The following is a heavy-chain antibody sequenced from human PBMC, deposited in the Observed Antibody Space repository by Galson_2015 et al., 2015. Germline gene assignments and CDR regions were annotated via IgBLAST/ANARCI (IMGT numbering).Heavy chain of an antibody. J-gene: IGHJ4*02. V-gene: IGHV3-74*01. Sequence: SLRLSCAASGFTFSSDWMHWVRHAPGKGLVWVSRINSDGSETNYADSVKGRFTISRENAKNTLYLQMNSLRVEDTAVYYCARDPLWDRSVGFDYWGQGTLVTVSS. CDR2: INSDGSET. CDR3: ARDPLWDRSVGFDY. CDR1: GFTFSSDW. D-gene: IGHD3-16*01.